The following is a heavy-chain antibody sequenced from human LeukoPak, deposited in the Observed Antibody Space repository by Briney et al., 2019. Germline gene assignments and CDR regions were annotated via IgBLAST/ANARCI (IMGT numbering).Heavy chain of an antibody. J-gene: IGHJ6*02. D-gene: IGHD3-3*01. CDR1: GYTFTSYD. CDR2: MNPNSGNT. V-gene: IGHV1-8*01. CDR3: ARGPPYDFWSGYYSHSYYYYGMDV. Sequence: ASVKVSCKASGYTFTSYDINWVRQAPGQGLEWMGWMNPNSGNTVYAQKFQGRVTMTRNTSISTAYMELSSLRSEDTAVYYCARGPPYDFWSGYYSHSYYYYGMDVWGQGTTVTVSS.